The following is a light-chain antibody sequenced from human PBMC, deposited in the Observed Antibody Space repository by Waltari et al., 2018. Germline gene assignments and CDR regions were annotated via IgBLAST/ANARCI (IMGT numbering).Light chain of an antibody. CDR1: VLAKKY. J-gene: IGLJ1*01. V-gene: IGLV3-27*01. CDR3: FSAADNNGV. CDR2: KYS. Sequence: SYELTQPSSVSVSPGQTARITCSGDVLAKKYARWFQQKPGQAPRLVIYKYSERPSGNPERFSGSSSGTTVTFAISGAQVEDEADYYCFSAADNNGVFGTGTKVTVL.